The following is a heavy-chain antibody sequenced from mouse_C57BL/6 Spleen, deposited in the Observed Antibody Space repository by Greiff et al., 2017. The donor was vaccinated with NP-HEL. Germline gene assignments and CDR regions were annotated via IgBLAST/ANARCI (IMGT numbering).Heavy chain of an antibody. J-gene: IGHJ2*01. Sequence: EVQLQQSGPELVKPGASVKIPCKASGYTFTDYNMDWVKQSHGKSLEWIGDINPNNGGTIYNQKFKGKATLTVDKSSSTAYMELRSLTSEDTAVYYCARLDLLANYFDYGGQGTTLTVSS. CDR1: GYTFTDYN. CDR3: ARLDLLANYFDY. CDR2: INPNNGGT. D-gene: IGHD1-1*01. V-gene: IGHV1-18*01.